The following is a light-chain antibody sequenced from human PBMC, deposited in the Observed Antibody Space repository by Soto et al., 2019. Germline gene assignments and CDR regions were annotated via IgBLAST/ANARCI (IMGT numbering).Light chain of an antibody. CDR2: KAS. CDR3: QQYNSYPLT. CDR1: QTISSW. V-gene: IGKV1-5*03. J-gene: IGKJ4*01. Sequence: DIQMSQSPSTLSASVGDRVTITCRASQTISSWLAWYQQKPGKAPNLLIYKASNLESGVPSRFSGSGSGTEFTLTISSLQPDDFATYHCQQYNSYPLTFGGWTKVEIK.